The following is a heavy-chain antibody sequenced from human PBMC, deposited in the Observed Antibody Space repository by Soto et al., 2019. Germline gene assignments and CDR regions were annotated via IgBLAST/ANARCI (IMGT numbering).Heavy chain of an antibody. Sequence: SVNNAWMNWVRQAPGKGLEWVGRIKSKTDGGTTDYAAPVKGRFTISRDDSKNTLYLQMNSLKTEDTAVYYCTTMAGVTPDYWGQGTLVTVSS. V-gene: IGHV3-15*07. CDR3: TTMAGVTPDY. J-gene: IGHJ4*02. CDR2: IKSKTDGGTT. CDR1: SVNNAW. D-gene: IGHD4-4*01.